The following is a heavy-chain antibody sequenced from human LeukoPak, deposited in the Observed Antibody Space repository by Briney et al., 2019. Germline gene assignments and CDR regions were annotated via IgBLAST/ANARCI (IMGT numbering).Heavy chain of an antibody. V-gene: IGHV4-39*02. CDR1: GDSLSSSTYY. D-gene: IGHD3/OR15-3a*01. Sequence: PSETLSLTCTVSGDSLSSSTYYWAWIRQPTGKGLEWIGSIYNSGNTHYSPSFKSRVTISMDTSRNHFSLKLTSVSATDTAVYYCAGGTHFFDYWGQGTLVTVSS. CDR2: IYNSGNT. J-gene: IGHJ4*02. CDR3: AGGTHFFDY.